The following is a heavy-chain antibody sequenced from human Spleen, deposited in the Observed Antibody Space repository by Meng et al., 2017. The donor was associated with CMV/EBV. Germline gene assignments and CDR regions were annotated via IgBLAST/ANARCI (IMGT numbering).Heavy chain of an antibody. CDR2: ISGSGGTT. Sequence: GESLKISCAASGFTFSTYAMSWVRQAPGKGLEWVSGISGSGGTTYYADSVKGRFTISRDNSKNTLSLQMNSLRAEDTAVYYCARDLYIVVVPAASGMDVWGQGTTVTVSS. CDR1: GFTFSTYA. D-gene: IGHD2-2*01. CDR3: ARDLYIVVVPAASGMDV. V-gene: IGHV3-23*01. J-gene: IGHJ6*02.